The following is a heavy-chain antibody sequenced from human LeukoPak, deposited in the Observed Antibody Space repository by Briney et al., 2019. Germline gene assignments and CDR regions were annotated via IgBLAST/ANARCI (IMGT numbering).Heavy chain of an antibody. D-gene: IGHD2-15*01. CDR3: ARYCSGGSCWDY. CDR2: IKPDGTEI. CDR1: GFSFSNYW. J-gene: IGHJ4*02. V-gene: IGHV3-7*01. Sequence: GGSLRLSCAASGFSFSNYWMSWVRQAPGKGLEWVANIKPDGTEIYYGDSVKGRFTISRDNAKNSLYLRMNSLRAEDTAVYYCARYCSGGSCWDYWGQGTLVTVSS.